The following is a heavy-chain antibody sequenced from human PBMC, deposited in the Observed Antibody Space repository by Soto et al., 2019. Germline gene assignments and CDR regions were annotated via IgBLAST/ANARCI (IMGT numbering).Heavy chain of an antibody. J-gene: IGHJ6*02. V-gene: IGHV4-59*12. CDR1: GASISTYY. Sequence: QMQLQESGPGVVKPSETLSLTCTVSGASISTYYWTWIRQAPGKGLEWIGYLYYSGNTNYNPSLRSGVTMSVDPSKNPFYLTLTSATAADTAVDFCARGGSEGGWDVWGQGTTVAVPS. CDR3: ARGGSEGGWDV. D-gene: IGHD3-10*01. CDR2: LYYSGNT.